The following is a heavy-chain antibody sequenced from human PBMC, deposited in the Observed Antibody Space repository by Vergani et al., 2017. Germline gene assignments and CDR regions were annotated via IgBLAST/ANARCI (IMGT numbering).Heavy chain of an antibody. CDR2: ISSSGSTI. V-gene: IGHV3-48*03. CDR1: GFTFSSYE. D-gene: IGHD3-10*01. CDR3: ARDVGVHGSGTYYYYGMDV. J-gene: IGHJ6*02. Sequence: EVQLVESGGGLVQPGGSLRLSCAASGFTFSSYEMNWVRQAPGKGLEWVSYISSSGSTIYYADSVKGRFTISRDNAKNSLYLQMNSLRAEDTAVYYCARDVGVHGSGTYYYYGMDVWGQGTTVTGSS.